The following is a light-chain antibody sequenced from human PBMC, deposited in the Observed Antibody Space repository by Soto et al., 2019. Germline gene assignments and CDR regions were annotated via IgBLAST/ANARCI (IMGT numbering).Light chain of an antibody. Sequence: QSALTQPGSVSGSPGQSITISCTGTSSDVGGSNYVSWYQQHPGKAPKLMIYDVHNRPSGISNRFSGSKSGNTASLTISGLQAEDEADYYCSSYRSGSTLVFGGGTKLTVL. J-gene: IGLJ2*01. CDR3: SSYRSGSTLV. V-gene: IGLV2-14*01. CDR1: SSDVGGSNY. CDR2: DVH.